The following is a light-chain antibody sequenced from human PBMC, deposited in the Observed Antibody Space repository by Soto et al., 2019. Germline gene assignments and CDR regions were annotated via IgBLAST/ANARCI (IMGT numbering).Light chain of an antibody. J-gene: IGKJ1*01. CDR1: QSVSSSY. Sequence: EIVLTQSPGTMSLSPGERATLSCRAIQSVSSSYLAWYQQTPGQAPRLLIYGASTRATGIPARFSGSGSGTESTLTISSLQSEDFAVYYCQQYNNWPPWTFGQGSKVDIK. CDR2: GAS. CDR3: QQYNNWPPWT. V-gene: IGKV3D-15*01.